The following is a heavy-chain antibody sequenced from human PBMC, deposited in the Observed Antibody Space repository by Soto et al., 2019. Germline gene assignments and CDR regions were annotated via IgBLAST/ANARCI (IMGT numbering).Heavy chain of an antibody. Sequence: SETLSLTCAVSGGSISSSNWWSWVRQPPGKGLEWIGEIYHSGSTNYNPSLKSRVTISVDTSKNQFSLKLSSVTAADTAVYYCARAPRGNYGYPSYFDYWGQGTLVTVS. V-gene: IGHV4-4*02. J-gene: IGHJ4*02. CDR3: ARAPRGNYGYPSYFDY. CDR2: IYHSGST. CDR1: GGSISSSNW. D-gene: IGHD3-10*01.